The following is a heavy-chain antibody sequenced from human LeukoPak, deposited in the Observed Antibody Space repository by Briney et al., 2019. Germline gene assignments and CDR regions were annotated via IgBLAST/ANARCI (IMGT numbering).Heavy chain of an antibody. D-gene: IGHD6-19*01. V-gene: IGHV1-8*01. CDR3: AEEYKAVAGTGDLGNGFDP. J-gene: IGHJ5*02. Sequence: GASVKVSCKASGYTFTSYDINWVRQATGQGLEWMGWMNPNSGNTGYAQKFQGRVTMTRNTSISTAYMELSSLRSEDTAVYYCAEEYKAVAGTGDLGNGFDPWGQGTLVTVSS. CDR2: MNPNSGNT. CDR1: GYTFTSYD.